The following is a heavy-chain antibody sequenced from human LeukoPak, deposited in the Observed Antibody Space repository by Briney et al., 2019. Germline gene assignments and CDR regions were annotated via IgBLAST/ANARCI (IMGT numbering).Heavy chain of an antibody. Sequence: PGGSLRLSCAASGFAFNSYTIKWVRQAPGKGLERVSAITSRGTYIYNADSVKGRFTISRDNAENSAYLQMSSLRAEDTAVYYCARVAQGATTENYYYYYMDVWGKGTTVTVSS. CDR1: GFAFNSYT. J-gene: IGHJ6*03. D-gene: IGHD4-11*01. CDR2: ITSRGTYI. V-gene: IGHV3-21*01. CDR3: ARVAQGATTENYYYYYMDV.